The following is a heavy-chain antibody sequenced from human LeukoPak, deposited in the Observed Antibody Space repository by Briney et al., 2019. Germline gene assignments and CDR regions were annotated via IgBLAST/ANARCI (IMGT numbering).Heavy chain of an antibody. J-gene: IGHJ6*03. Sequence: ASVKVSCKASGYTFTGYYMHWVRQAPGQGLEWMGWINPSSGGTNYAQKFQGRVTMTRDTSISTAYMELSRLRSDDTAVYYCASSSWYHYYMDVWGKGTTVTVSS. CDR1: GYTFTGYY. V-gene: IGHV1-2*02. D-gene: IGHD6-13*01. CDR3: ASSSWYHYYMDV. CDR2: INPSSGGT.